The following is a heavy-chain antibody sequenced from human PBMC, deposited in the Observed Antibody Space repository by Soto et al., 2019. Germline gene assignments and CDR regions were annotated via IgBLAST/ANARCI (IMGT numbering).Heavy chain of an antibody. CDR3: ARFRGSYGMDV. CDR2: IIPILGIA. CDR1: GGTFSSYT. Sequence: QVQLVQSGAEVKKPGSSVKVSCKGSGGTFSSYTISWVRQAPGQGLEWMGRIIPILGIANHAQKFQGRVTTTADKSTSTVYMQLSSLSSEDTAVYYCARFRGSYGMDVWGQGTTVTVSS. D-gene: IGHD3-10*01. J-gene: IGHJ6*02. V-gene: IGHV1-69*02.